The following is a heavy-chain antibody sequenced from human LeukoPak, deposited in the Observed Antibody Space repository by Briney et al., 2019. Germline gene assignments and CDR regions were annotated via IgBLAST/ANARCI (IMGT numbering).Heavy chain of an antibody. J-gene: IGHJ4*02. Sequence: GGSLRLSCAASGFTVSSNEMSWVRQAPGKGLEWVSGIVGGAGGTYYADSVKGRFTISRDNSKNTLYLQMNSLRAEDTAVYYCAHGSMYQLDYWGQGTLVTVSS. CDR2: IVGGAGGT. CDR3: AHGSMYQLDY. D-gene: IGHD2-2*01. CDR1: GFTVSSNE. V-gene: IGHV3-23*01.